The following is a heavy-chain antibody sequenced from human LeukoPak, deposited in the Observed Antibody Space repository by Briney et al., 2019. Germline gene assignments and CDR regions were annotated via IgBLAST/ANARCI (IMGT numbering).Heavy chain of an antibody. J-gene: IGHJ3*02. CDR1: GFTFDDYA. Sequence: GGSLRLSCAASGFTFDDYAMHWVRQAPGKGLEWVSGISWNSGSIGYADSVKGRFTISRDNAKNPLYLQMNSLRAEDMALYYCAKDTLGGGSYFDAFDIWGQGTMVTVSS. D-gene: IGHD2-15*01. V-gene: IGHV3-9*03. CDR3: AKDTLGGGSYFDAFDI. CDR2: ISWNSGSI.